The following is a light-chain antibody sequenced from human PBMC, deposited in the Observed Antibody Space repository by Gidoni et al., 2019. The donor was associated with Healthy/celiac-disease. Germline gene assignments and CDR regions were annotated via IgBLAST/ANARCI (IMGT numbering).Light chain of an antibody. CDR3: QQYNSYSWP. V-gene: IGKV1-5*01. Sequence: GDRVTITCRASQSISSWLAWYQQKPGKAPKLLIYDASNLESGVPPRFSGSGSGTEFTLPISSLQPDDFATYFCQQYNSYSWPCGQGTKVEIK. J-gene: IGKJ1*01. CDR2: DAS. CDR1: QSISSW.